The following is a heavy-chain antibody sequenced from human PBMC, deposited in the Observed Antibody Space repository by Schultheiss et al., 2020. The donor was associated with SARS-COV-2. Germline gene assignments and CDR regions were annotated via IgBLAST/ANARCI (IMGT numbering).Heavy chain of an antibody. D-gene: IGHD6-13*01. CDR3: AKDTRGYSSTLDY. CDR1: GFTFSSYW. CDR2: INSDGSST. V-gene: IGHV3-74*01. Sequence: GGSLRLSCAASGFTFSSYWMHWVRQAPGKGLVWVSRINSDGSSTSYADSVKGRFTISRDNSKNTLYLQMNSLRAEDTAVYYCAKDTRGYSSTLDYWGQGTLVTVSS. J-gene: IGHJ4*02.